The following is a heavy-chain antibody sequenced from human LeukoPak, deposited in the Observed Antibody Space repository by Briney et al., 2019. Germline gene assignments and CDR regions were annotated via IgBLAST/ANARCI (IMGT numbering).Heavy chain of an antibody. CDR2: INHSGST. J-gene: IGHJ6*04. CDR1: GGSFSGYY. Sequence: SETLSLICAVYGGSFSGYYWSWIRQPPGKGLEWIGEINHSGSTNYNPSLKSRVTISVDTSKNQFSLKLSSVTAADTAVYYCASPSMVRGADYYYYGMDVWGKGTTVTVSS. CDR3: ASPSMVRGADYYYYGMDV. V-gene: IGHV4-34*01. D-gene: IGHD3-10*01.